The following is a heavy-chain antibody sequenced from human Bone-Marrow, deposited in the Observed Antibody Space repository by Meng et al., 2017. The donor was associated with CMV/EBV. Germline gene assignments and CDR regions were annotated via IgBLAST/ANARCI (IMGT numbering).Heavy chain of an antibody. CDR3: ARDGYNYGGADY. Sequence: ASVKVSCKASGYTFTSYDINWVRQATGQGLEWMGWMNPNSGNTAYAQKFQGRVTITADKSTSTAYMELSSLRSEDTAVYYCARDGYNYGGADYWGQGTLVTVSS. CDR2: MNPNSGNT. CDR1: GYTFTSYD. V-gene: IGHV1-8*01. J-gene: IGHJ4*02. D-gene: IGHD5-24*01.